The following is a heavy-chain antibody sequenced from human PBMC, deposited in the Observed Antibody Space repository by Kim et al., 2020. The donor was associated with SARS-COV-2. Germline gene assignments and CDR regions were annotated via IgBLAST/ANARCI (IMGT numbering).Heavy chain of an antibody. J-gene: IGHJ4*02. Sequence: GGSLRLSCAASGFTFSSYSMNWVRQAPGKGLEWVSYISSSSSSIHYVDSVKGRFTISRDNAKNSLCLQMNSLRDEDTALYYCARRGTTDSFDYWGQGTLVTVSS. D-gene: IGHD2-2*01. CDR2: ISSSSSSI. V-gene: IGHV3-48*02. CDR3: ARRGTTDSFDY. CDR1: GFTFSSYS.